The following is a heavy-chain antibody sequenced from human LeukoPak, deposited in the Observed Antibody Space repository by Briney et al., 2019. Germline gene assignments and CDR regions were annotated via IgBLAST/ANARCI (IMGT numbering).Heavy chain of an antibody. CDR2: ISWNSGSI. Sequence: PGRSLRLACAAYGFTFDDYAMHWVRQAPGKGLEWVSGISWNSGSIGYADSVKGRFTISRDNAKNSLYLQMNSLRDEDTAVYYCARDGNLGYCSSTSCSGFDPWGQGTLVPVSS. J-gene: IGHJ5*02. D-gene: IGHD2-2*01. V-gene: IGHV3-9*01. CDR1: GFTFDDYA. CDR3: ARDGNLGYCSSTSCSGFDP.